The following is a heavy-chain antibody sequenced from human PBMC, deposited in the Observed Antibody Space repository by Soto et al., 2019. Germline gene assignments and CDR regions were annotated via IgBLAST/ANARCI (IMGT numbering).Heavy chain of an antibody. V-gene: IGHV1-69*01. J-gene: IGHJ4*01. D-gene: IGHD2-15*01. CDR1: GGTFSSYA. Sequence: QVQLVQSGAEVKKPGSSVKVSCKASGGTFSSYAISWVRQAPGQGLEWMGGIIPIFGTANYAQKFQGRVIITEDESTSTADMELSSLSSEDRAVYYCARLCSSGGSSYLEAYWGKGTLVSVSS. CDR2: IIPIFGTA. CDR3: ARLCSSGGSSYLEAY.